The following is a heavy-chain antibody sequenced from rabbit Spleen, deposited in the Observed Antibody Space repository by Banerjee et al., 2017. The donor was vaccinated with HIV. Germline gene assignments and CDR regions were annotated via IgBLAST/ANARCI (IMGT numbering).Heavy chain of an antibody. CDR2: VGSGGFT. D-gene: IGHD4-1*01. J-gene: IGHJ6*01. Sequence: QSLEESGGDLVKPGASLTLTCTASEFSFSSSYYSCWVRQPPGKGLEWIACVGSGGFTYYANWAKGRFTISKTSSTTVTLQMTSLTAADTATYFCARDSGTSFSSYGMDLWGQGTLVTVS. V-gene: IGHV1S40*01. CDR1: EFSFSSSYY. CDR3: ARDSGTSFSSYGMDL.